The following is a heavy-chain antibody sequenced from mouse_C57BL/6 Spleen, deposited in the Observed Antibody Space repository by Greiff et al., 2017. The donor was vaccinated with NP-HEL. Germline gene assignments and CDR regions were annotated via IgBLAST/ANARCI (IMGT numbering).Heavy chain of an antibody. D-gene: IGHD3-1*01. CDR2: INPNNGGT. CDR1: GYTFTDYN. Sequence: VQLQQSGPELVKPGASVKMSCKASGYTFTDYNMHWVKQSHGKSLEGIGYINPNNGGTSYNQKFKGKATLTVNKSSSTAYMDLRSLTSEDSAVYYCARGLLGFDYWGQGTTLTVSS. CDR3: ARGLLGFDY. V-gene: IGHV1-22*01. J-gene: IGHJ2*01.